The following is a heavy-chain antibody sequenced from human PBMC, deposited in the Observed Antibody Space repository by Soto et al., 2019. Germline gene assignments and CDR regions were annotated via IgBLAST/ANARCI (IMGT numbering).Heavy chain of an antibody. J-gene: IGHJ4*02. V-gene: IGHV1-69*06. CDR1: GSRFSNYV. CDR3: AREGRGKKAGYNGLVSLGY. CDR2: IIPIFNST. D-gene: IGHD2-2*02. Sequence: SVKVSCKVSGSRFSNYVISWVRQAPGHGLEWSGRIIPIFNSTKYAQSFQGRVTITADKSTSTASLELSSLRSDDTAVYYCAREGRGKKAGYNGLVSLGYWGQGTLVTVSS.